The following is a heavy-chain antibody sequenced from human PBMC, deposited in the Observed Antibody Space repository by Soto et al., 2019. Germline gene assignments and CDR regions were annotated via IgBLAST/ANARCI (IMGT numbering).Heavy chain of an antibody. CDR1: GGSISSGDYY. CDR3: AMSYYDFWSGYFVAFDI. Sequence: QVQLQESGPGLVKPSQTLSLTCTVSGGSISSGDYYWSWIRQPPGKGLEWIGYIYYSGSNYYNPSLKSRVTISVDTSKNQFSLKLSSVTAADTAVYYCAMSYYDFWSGYFVAFDIWGQGTMVTVSS. D-gene: IGHD3-3*01. CDR2: IYYSGSN. V-gene: IGHV4-30-4*01. J-gene: IGHJ3*02.